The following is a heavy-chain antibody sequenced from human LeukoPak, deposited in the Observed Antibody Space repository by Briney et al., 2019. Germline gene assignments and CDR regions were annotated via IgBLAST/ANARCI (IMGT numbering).Heavy chain of an antibody. CDR2: ISAYNGNT. CDR1: GYTFTSYG. CDR3: ARTSGGYDLDAFDI. V-gene: IGHV1-18*01. Sequence: ASVKVSCKASGYTFTSYGISWVRQAPGQGLEWMGWISAYNGNTNYAQKLQGRVTMTTDTSTSTAYMELRSLGSDDTAVYYCARTSGGYDLDAFDIWGQGAMVTVSS. J-gene: IGHJ3*02. D-gene: IGHD5-12*01.